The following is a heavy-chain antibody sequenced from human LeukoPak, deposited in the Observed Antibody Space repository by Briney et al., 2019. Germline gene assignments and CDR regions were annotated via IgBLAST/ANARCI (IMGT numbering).Heavy chain of an antibody. CDR2: IWYDGSNK. J-gene: IGHJ4*02. V-gene: IGHV3-33*01. CDR1: GFSFRSYG. Sequence: PRGSLRLSCAAPGFSFRSYGMHWVRQAPGKGLEWVAVIWYDGSNKYYADSVKGRFTISRDNSKNTLYLQMNSLRAEDTAVYYCASDRGGYYRGGYFDYWGQGTLVTVSS. D-gene: IGHD5-12*01. CDR3: ASDRGGYYRGGYFDY.